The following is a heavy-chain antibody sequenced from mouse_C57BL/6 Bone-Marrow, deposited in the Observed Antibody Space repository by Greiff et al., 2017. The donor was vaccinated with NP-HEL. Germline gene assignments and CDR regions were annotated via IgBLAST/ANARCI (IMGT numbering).Heavy chain of an antibody. J-gene: IGHJ1*03. Sequence: EVQLVESGAELVRPGASVKLSCTASGFNIKDDYMHWVKQRPEQGLEWIGWIDPESGDTEYASKFQGKATITADTSSNTAYLQLSSLTSEDTAVYYCTTRMVTTYFDVWGTGTTVTVSS. CDR3: TTRMVTTYFDV. D-gene: IGHD2-1*01. V-gene: IGHV14-4*01. CDR1: GFNIKDDY. CDR2: IDPESGDT.